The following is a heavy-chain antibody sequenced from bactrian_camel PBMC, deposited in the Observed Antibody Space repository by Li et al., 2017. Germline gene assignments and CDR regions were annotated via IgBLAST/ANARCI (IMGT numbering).Heavy chain of an antibody. CDR3: VAPDGGRNRVLYDYAY. V-gene: IGHV3S1*01. J-gene: IGHJ4*01. Sequence: HVQLVESGGGSVQAGGSLRLSCAASGFTFSSYWMYWVRQALGKGLEWVSSINSDGSFTLYADSVKGRFTSFRDNAKNTVFLQMNSLKSEDTARYYCVAPDGGRNRVLYDYAYWGQGTQVTVS. D-gene: IGHD2*01. CDR1: GFTFSSYW. CDR2: INSDGSFT.